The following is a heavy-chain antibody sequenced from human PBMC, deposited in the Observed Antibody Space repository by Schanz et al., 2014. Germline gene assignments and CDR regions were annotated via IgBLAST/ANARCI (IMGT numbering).Heavy chain of an antibody. CDR2: IGGSGDST. D-gene: IGHD3-9*01. CDR1: GFTFSSYA. V-gene: IGHV3-23*04. CDR3: AKHVRSLTGNDY. J-gene: IGHJ4*02. Sequence: EVQLVESGGGLVKPGESLRLSCAASGFTFSSYAMSWVRQAPGKGLEWVSGIGGSGDSTHYADSVKGRFIISRDNSKNTLYLQVSSLRAEDTAVYYCAKHVRSLTGNDYWGQGTLVTVSS.